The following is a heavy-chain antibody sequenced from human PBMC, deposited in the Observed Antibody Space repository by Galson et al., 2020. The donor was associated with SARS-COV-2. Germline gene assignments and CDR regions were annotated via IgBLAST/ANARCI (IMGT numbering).Heavy chain of an antibody. D-gene: IGHD3-3*01. CDR1: GGSISSYS. V-gene: IGHV4-4*07. CDR2: IYTSGST. Sequence: SETLSLTCTVSGGSISSYSWSWIRQPAGKGLEWIGRIYTSGSTNYNPSLKSRVTMSVDTSKNQFSLKLRSVTAADTAVYYCARDGPYKYDFWSGPNAFDIWGQGTMVTVSS. CDR3: ARDGPYKYDFWSGPNAFDI. J-gene: IGHJ3*02.